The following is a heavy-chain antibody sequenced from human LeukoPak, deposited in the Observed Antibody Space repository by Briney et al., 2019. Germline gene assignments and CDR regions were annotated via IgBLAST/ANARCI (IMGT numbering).Heavy chain of an antibody. CDR1: GFTFSSYN. D-gene: IGHD3-10*01. J-gene: IGHJ4*02. V-gene: IGHV3-30*02. Sequence: GGSLRLSCAASGFTFSSYNMHWVRQAPGKGLEWVAHIRCDGSDKSYADSVKGRFTVSRDNSKNTLYLHMTSLRSEDTAVYYCAQVYGSASGESIRFWGQGTLVTVSS. CDR2: IRCDGSDK. CDR3: AQVYGSASGESIRF.